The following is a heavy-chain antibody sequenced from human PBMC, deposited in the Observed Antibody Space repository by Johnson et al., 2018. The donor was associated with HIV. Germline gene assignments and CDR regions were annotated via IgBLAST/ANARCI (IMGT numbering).Heavy chain of an antibody. CDR2: IKWNGGGT. J-gene: IGHJ3*02. CDR1: EFTFDDYA. Sequence: VQLVESGGGVVRPGGSLRLSCAASEFTFDDYAMSWVRQVPGKGLEWVSGIKWNGGGTGYADSVKGRVTISRVNSKNTLYLHMNSLRAEYTAVYYCARATGIWMDAFDIWGQGTMVTVSS. V-gene: IGHV3-20*04. CDR3: ARATGIWMDAFDI. D-gene: IGHD3-3*01.